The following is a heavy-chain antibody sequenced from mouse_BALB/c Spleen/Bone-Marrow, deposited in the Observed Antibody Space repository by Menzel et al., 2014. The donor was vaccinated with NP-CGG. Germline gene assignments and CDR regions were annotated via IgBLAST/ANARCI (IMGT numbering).Heavy chain of an antibody. V-gene: IGHV3-6*02. Sequence: EVKLMESGPGLVKPSQSLSLTCSVTGYSITSGYYWNWIRQFPGNKLEWMGYISYDGNNNYNPSLKNRISITRDTSKNHFFLKLNSATTEDTATYYCAREDYGNYDYFDYWGQGTTLTVSS. D-gene: IGHD2-1*01. CDR3: AREDYGNYDYFDY. J-gene: IGHJ2*01. CDR2: ISYDGNN. CDR1: GYSITSGYY.